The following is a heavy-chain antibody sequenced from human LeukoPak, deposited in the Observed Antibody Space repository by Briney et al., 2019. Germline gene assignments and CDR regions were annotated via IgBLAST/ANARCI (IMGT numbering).Heavy chain of an antibody. V-gene: IGHV4-34*01. CDR1: GGSFSGYY. D-gene: IGHD1-26*01. Sequence: PSETLSLTCAVYGGSFSGYYWSWIRQPPGKGLEWIGEINHSGSTNYNPSLKSRVTISVDTSKNQFSLKLSSVTAADTAVYYCARQIYSGSAIDFWGQGTLVTVSS. J-gene: IGHJ4*02. CDR2: INHSGST. CDR3: ARQIYSGSAIDF.